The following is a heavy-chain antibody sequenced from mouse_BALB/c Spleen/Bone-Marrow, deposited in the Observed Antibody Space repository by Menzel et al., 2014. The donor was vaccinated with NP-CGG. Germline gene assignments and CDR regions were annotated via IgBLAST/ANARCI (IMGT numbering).Heavy chain of an antibody. CDR1: GFSLTSYG. CDR2: IWAGGST. V-gene: IGHV2-9*02. J-gene: IGHJ4*01. CDR3: ARDYGSSYYAMDY. Sequence: VQGVESGPGLVAPSQSLSITCTVSGFSLTSYGVHWVRQPPGKGLEWLGVIWAGGSTNYNSAHMSRLSISKDNSKSQVFLKMNSLQTDDTAMYYCARDYGSSYYAMDYWGQGTSVTVSS. D-gene: IGHD1-1*01.